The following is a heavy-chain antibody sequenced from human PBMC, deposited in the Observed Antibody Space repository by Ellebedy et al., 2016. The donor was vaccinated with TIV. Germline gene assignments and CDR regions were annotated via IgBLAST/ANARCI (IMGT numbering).Heavy chain of an antibody. CDR1: GFSFRSYW. J-gene: IGHJ5*02. Sequence: GESLKISCAASGFSFRSYWMSWVRQAPGKGLAWVANIYQDGGVQYYVDSVKGRFTISRDNADNSLFLQMNSLRAEDTAVYYCARRGSYGDYAVQINSWLDTWGRGTLVAVSS. CDR2: IYQDGGVQ. D-gene: IGHD4-17*01. V-gene: IGHV3-7*01. CDR3: ARRGSYGDYAVQINSWLDT.